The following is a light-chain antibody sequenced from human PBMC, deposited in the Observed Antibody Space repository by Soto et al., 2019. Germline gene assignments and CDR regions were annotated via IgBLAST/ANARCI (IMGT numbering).Light chain of an antibody. CDR3: QQRSNWPWT. Sequence: EIVLTQSPATLSLSPGERATLFCRASQSVSTYLAWYQQKPGQAPRLLIYDASKRATGIPARFSGSGSGTDFTLTIGSLEPEDFAVYYCQQRSNWPWTFGQGTKVEIK. J-gene: IGKJ1*01. CDR1: QSVSTY. CDR2: DAS. V-gene: IGKV3-11*01.